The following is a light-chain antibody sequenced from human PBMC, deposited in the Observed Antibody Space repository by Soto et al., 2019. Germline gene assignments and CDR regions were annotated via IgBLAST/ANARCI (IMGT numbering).Light chain of an antibody. V-gene: IGLV1-51*01. CDR2: DNN. CDR3: GTWDSSLSAYV. Sequence: QSVLTQPASVSGSPGQSITISCTGTEVGAHRFVSWYQQVPGTAPKLLIYDNNKRPSGIPDRFSGSKSGTSATLGITGLQTGDEADYYCGTWDSSLSAYVFGTGTKVTVL. CDR1: EVGAHRF. J-gene: IGLJ1*01.